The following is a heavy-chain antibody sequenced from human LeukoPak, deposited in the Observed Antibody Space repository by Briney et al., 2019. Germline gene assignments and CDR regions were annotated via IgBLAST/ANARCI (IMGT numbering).Heavy chain of an antibody. V-gene: IGHV3-30*03. J-gene: IGHJ4*02. CDR1: GFTFSSYG. CDR2: ISYDGSNK. CDR3: ARAGRADGDYHYFDY. Sequence: GGSLRLSCAASGFTFSSYGMHWVRQAPGKGLEWVAVISYDGSNKYYADSVRGRLTISRDNSKNTLYLQMDSLRAEDTAVYYCARAGRADGDYHYFDYWGQGTLVTVSS. D-gene: IGHD4-17*01.